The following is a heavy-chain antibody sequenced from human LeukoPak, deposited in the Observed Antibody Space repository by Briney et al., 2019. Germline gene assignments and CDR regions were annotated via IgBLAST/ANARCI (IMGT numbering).Heavy chain of an antibody. D-gene: IGHD3-22*01. CDR3: ARDHYYDSSSYYVGDNWFDP. J-gene: IGHJ5*02. Sequence: GGSLRLSCVASGFTFSSYWMSWVRQAPGKGLECVADIKQDGSEKYYVDSVKGRFTISRDNAKNSLYLQMNSLRAEDTAVYYCARDHYYDSSSYYVGDNWFDPWGQGTPVTVSS. CDR2: IKQDGSEK. CDR1: GFTFSSYW. V-gene: IGHV3-7*01.